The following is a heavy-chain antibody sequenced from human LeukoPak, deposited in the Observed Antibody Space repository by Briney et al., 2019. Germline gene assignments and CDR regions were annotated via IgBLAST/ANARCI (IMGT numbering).Heavy chain of an antibody. V-gene: IGHV3-7*01. J-gene: IGHJ4*02. CDR3: VGGSGWLFDY. D-gene: IGHD6-19*01. Sequence: GGSLRLSCAASGFTFSSYWMFWVRQPPGKGLEWVATIKKDGSEKDYVDSVKGRFTISRDNAENSLSLQMNSLRGDDTAIYYCVGGSGWLFDYWGQGTLVTVSS. CDR1: GFTFSSYW. CDR2: IKKDGSEK.